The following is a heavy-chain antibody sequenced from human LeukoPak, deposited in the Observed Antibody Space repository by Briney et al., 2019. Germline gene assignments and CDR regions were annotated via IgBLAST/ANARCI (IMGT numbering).Heavy chain of an antibody. Sequence: SETLSLTRTVSGGSISSYYWSWIRQPPGKGLEWIGYIYYSGSTNYNPSLKSRVTISVDTSKNQFSLKLSSVTAADTAVYYCARLRDGYSPCDYWGQGTLVTVSS. CDR2: IYYSGST. D-gene: IGHD5-24*01. CDR3: ARLRDGYSPCDY. J-gene: IGHJ4*02. V-gene: IGHV4-59*08. CDR1: GGSISSYY.